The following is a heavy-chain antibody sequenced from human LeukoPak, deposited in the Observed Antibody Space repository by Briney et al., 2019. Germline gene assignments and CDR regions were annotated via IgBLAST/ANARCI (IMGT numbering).Heavy chain of an antibody. CDR1: GFTFDNYA. CDR3: ARRRTTTTFDY. D-gene: IGHD5-24*01. J-gene: IGHJ4*02. V-gene: IGHV3-20*04. Sequence: GRSLRLSCAASGFTFDNYAMTWVRRAPGKGLEWISSITWNGGSTFYADSVKGRFTISRDNAKNSLYLQMNSLRAEDTAVYYCARRRTTTTFDYWGQGTLVTVSS. CDR2: ITWNGGST.